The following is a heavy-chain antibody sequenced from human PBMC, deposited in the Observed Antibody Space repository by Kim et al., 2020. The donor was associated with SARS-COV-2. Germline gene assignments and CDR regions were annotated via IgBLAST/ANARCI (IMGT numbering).Heavy chain of an antibody. D-gene: IGHD3-22*01. V-gene: IGHV3-7*01. CDR1: GFTSSSYW. J-gene: IGHJ6*02. CDR2: INQHGGEK. CDR3: ARDEGWLSWEAHYYYYGMDV. Sequence: GGSLRLSCAASGFTSSSYWMSWVRQAPGKGLEWVANINQHGGEKYYVDSVKGRFTIFRDKAKNSLYLQMNSLRAEDTAVYYCARDEGWLSWEAHYYYYGMDVWGQGTTVTVSS.